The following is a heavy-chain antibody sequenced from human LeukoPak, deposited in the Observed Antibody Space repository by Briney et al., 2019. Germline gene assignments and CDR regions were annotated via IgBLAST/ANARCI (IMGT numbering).Heavy chain of an antibody. CDR1: GLTFSHYW. CDR3: ARDLYASGSYDY. Sequence: PGGSLRLSCAASGLTFSHYWMSWVRQAPGKGLEWVANIKQDGSEENYVDSVKGRFTISRDNAKNSLYLQMNILRAEDTAVYYCARDLYASGSYDYWGQGTLVTVSS. V-gene: IGHV3-7*04. CDR2: IKQDGSEE. J-gene: IGHJ4*02. D-gene: IGHD3-10*01.